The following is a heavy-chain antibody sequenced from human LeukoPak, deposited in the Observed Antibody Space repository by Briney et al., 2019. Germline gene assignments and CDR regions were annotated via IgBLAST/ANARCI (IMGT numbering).Heavy chain of an antibody. D-gene: IGHD3-22*01. CDR1: GFTFSSYA. V-gene: IGHV3-30*04. J-gene: IGHJ1*01. Sequence: GGSLRLSCAASGFTFSSYAMPRVPRAPGKGLGRVAVISYDGSIKYYADSVKGRFTISRDNSKNTLYLQINSLRAQDTAVYYCARDLFQYYYDSSGYPLWGEGTLVTVSS. CDR3: ARDLFQYYYDSSGYPL. CDR2: ISYDGSIK.